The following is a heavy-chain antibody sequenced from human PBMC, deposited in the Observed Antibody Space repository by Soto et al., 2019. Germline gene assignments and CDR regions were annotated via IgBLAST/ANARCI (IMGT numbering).Heavy chain of an antibody. J-gene: IGHJ4*02. Sequence: GGSLRLSCAASGFTFTTYWMSWVRQAPGKGLEWVAVISYDGSNKYYADSVKGRFTISRDNSKNTLYLQMNSLRAEDTAVYYCARPISGSSDCFDYWGQGTLVTVSS. CDR3: ARPISGSSDCFDY. CDR1: GFTFTTYW. CDR2: ISYDGSNK. V-gene: IGHV3-30-3*01. D-gene: IGHD1-26*01.